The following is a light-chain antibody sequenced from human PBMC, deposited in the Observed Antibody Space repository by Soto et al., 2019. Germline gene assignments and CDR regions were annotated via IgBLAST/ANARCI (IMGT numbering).Light chain of an antibody. CDR2: EVS. Sequence: QSALTQPASVSGSPGQSITISCTGTSSDVGSYNLVSWYQQHTGKAPKLMIYEVSTRPLGVSNRFSGSKSGNTASLTISGLHAEDEADYYCCPYAGSSPNGVFGGGTKLTVL. CDR3: CPYAGSSPNGV. V-gene: IGLV2-23*02. CDR1: SSDVGSYNL. J-gene: IGLJ3*02.